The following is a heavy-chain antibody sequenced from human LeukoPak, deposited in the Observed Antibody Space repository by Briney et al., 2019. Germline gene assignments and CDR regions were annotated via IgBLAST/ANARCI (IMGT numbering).Heavy chain of an antibody. D-gene: IGHD3-22*01. V-gene: IGHV1-18*04. J-gene: IGHJ4*02. CDR3: ARDDKRPRYDSSGYPFDY. Sequence: RGASVTVSCKASGYTFTGYYMHWVRQAPGQGLEWMGWISAYNGNTNYAQKLQGRVTMTTDTSTSTAYMELRSLRSDDTAVYYCARDDKRPRYDSSGYPFDYWGQGTLVTVSS. CDR1: GYTFTGYY. CDR2: ISAYNGNT.